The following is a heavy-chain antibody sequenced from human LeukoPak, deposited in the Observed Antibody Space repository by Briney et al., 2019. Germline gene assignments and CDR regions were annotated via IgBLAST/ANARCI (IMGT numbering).Heavy chain of an antibody. CDR1: GGSISSGSYY. V-gene: IGHV4-61*01. CDR2: IYYSGST. Sequence: PSETLSLTCTVSGGSISSGSYYWSWLRQPPGKGLEWIGYIYYSGSTNYNPSLKSRVTISVDTSKNQFSLKLSSVTAADTAVYYCARGVVIAPQTFDYWGQGTLVTVSS. J-gene: IGHJ4*02. D-gene: IGHD2-21*01. CDR3: ARGVVIAPQTFDY.